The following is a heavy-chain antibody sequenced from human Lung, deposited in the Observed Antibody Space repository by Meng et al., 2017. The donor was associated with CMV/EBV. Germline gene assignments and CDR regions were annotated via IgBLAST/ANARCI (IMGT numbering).Heavy chain of an antibody. D-gene: IGHD7-27*01. CDR3: GIVPGMGMSFYYGLDV. CDR2: ISSSSNYI. V-gene: IGHV3-21*06. Sequence: GESLKISCAASGFTFSTYNMNWVRQAPGKGLEWVSSISSSSNYIYYADSVKGRFTISRANARNPLFLQMNSLRAEDTAVYYCGIVPGMGMSFYYGLDVWGRGTXVTVSS. CDR1: GFTFSTYN. J-gene: IGHJ6*01.